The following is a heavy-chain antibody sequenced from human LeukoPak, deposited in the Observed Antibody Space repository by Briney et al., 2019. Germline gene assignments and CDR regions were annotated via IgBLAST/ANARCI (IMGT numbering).Heavy chain of an antibody. Sequence: SETLSLTCDVSGASISATNWWTWVRLPPGKGLEWIGEVSHNETTNYSPSLQGRVRLSVDRATNQFSLRLTSVTAADTAVYYCAKESGRGTFDLWGQGTMVTVSS. CDR2: VSHNETT. J-gene: IGHJ3*01. CDR3: AKESGRGTFDL. V-gene: IGHV4-4*02. CDR1: GASISATNW. D-gene: IGHD3-10*01.